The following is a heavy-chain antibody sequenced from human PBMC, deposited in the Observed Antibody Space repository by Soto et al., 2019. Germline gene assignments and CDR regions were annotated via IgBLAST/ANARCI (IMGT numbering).Heavy chain of an antibody. Sequence: PSETLCLTCTVSGGSISSSSYYWGWIRQPPGKGLEWIGTFYYAGSTNYNPSLKSRVTISVDTSKNQFSLKLSSVTAADTAVYYCARQSMTAIRGTHYFEYLGQGTLVTVSS. V-gene: IGHV4-39*01. CDR2: FYYAGST. CDR1: GGSISSSSYY. CDR3: ARQSMTAIRGTHYFEY. D-gene: IGHD2-21*02. J-gene: IGHJ4*02.